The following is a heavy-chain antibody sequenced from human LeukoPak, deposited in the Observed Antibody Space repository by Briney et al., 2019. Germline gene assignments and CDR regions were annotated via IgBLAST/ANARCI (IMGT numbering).Heavy chain of an antibody. CDR3: ARDRGKDYFGD. V-gene: IGHV3-30*02. D-gene: IGHD4-23*01. Sequence: GGSLRLSCVTSGLTFTDHGFHWLRQAADKGLEWVAFVRNDGFDTYHSNSVKGRFSISRDDSKNTVYLQMNSLRAEDTALYYCARDRGKDYFGDWGQGTQVTVSS. CDR1: GLTFTDHG. J-gene: IGHJ4*02. CDR2: VRNDGFDT.